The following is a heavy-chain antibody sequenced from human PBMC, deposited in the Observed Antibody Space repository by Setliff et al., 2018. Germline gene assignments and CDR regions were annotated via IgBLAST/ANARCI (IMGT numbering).Heavy chain of an antibody. CDR2: ISGSSSNFI. J-gene: IGHJ4*02. D-gene: IGHD3-10*01. CDR3: ARDSSHFIRVLDS. Sequence: LRLSCAASGFTFSASTMNWVRHAPGKGLEWVSSISGSSSNFIYYADSVKGRFTISRDNAKNSLFLQMDNLRAEDTAQYFCARDSSHFIRVLDSWGQGTLVTVSS. V-gene: IGHV3-21*01. CDR1: GFTFSAST.